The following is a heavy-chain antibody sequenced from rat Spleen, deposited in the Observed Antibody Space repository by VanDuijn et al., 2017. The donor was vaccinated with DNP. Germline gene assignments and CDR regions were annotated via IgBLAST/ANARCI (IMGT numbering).Heavy chain of an antibody. CDR1: DYSITSHY. V-gene: IGHV3-1*01. Sequence: EVLLQESGPGLVKPSQSLSLTCSVTDYSITSHYWGWIRKFPGDKMEWMGYISYSGGTGYNPSLKSRISITRDTSKNQFFLQLSSITAEDTATYYCARGAGSPYWYFDFWGPGTMVTVSS. J-gene: IGHJ1*01. CDR2: ISYSGGT. CDR3: ARGAGSPYWYFDF. D-gene: IGHD5-1*01.